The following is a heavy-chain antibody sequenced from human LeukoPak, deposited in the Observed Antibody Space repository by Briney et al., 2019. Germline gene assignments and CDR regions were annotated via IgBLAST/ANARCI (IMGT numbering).Heavy chain of an antibody. J-gene: IGHJ5*02. V-gene: IGHV3-48*03. CDR2: ITISGHTK. Sequence: GGSLRLSCAASGFDLNTYEMDWVRQAPGKGLEWIADITISGHTKNYADSVKGRFTISRDNAGTSLYLQMNSLRVEDTGVYYCARGDPHADLWGQGTLVTVSS. CDR1: GFDLNTYE. CDR3: ARGDPHADL.